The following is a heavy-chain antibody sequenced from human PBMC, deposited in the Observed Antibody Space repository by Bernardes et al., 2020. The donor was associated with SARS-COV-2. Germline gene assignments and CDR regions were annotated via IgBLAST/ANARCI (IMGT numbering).Heavy chain of an antibody. CDR1: GFTFSSYS. D-gene: IGHD6-19*01. Sequence: GGSLRLSCAASGFTFSSYSMNWVRQAPGKGLEWVSSISSSSSYIYYADSVKGRFTISRDNAKNSLYLQMNSLRAEDTAVYYCAREEWLSGGMDVWGQGTTVTVSS. J-gene: IGHJ6*02. CDR3: AREEWLSGGMDV. CDR2: ISSSSSYI. V-gene: IGHV3-21*01.